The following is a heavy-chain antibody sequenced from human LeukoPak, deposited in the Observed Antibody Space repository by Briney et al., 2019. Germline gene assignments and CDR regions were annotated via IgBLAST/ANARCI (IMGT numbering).Heavy chain of an antibody. V-gene: IGHV1-69*05. CDR2: IIPIFGTA. J-gene: IGHJ4*02. D-gene: IGHD3-22*01. Sequence: GASVKVSCKASRGTFSSYAISWVRQAPGQGLEWMGRIIPIFGTANYAQKFQGRVAITTDESTSTAYMELSSLRSEDTAVYYCARDGDSSGYYNPFDYWGQGTLVTVSS. CDR3: ARDGDSSGYYNPFDY. CDR1: RGTFSSYA.